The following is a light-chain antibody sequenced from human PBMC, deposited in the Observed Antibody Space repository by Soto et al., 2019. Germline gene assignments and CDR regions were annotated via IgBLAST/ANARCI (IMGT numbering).Light chain of an antibody. CDR3: QQYKSYFRT. J-gene: IGKJ1*01. V-gene: IGKV1-5*03. Sequence: DIQMTQSPSTLSASVGDRVTITGRAIQRISSWLAWYQQKPRKAPKLLIYQASSLQSGVPSRFSGNGSEKQFPLTISSLLPDDFATYFCQQYKSYFRTFGQGTKVDI. CDR2: QAS. CDR1: QRISSW.